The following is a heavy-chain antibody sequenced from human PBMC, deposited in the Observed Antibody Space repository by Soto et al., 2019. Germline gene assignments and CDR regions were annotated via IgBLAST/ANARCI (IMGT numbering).Heavy chain of an antibody. J-gene: IGHJ6*02. V-gene: IGHV5-51*01. CDR3: ARLDSGSYPYYYYYGMDV. Sequence: VESLKISCKASGYSFTSYWIGWVRQMPGKGLEWMGGIYPGDSDSRYSPSFQGQVTISADNSISTAYLQWSSLKASDTAMYYCARLDSGSYPYYYYYGMDVWGQGTTVTVSS. CDR2: IYPGDSDS. CDR1: GYSFTSYW. D-gene: IGHD1-26*01.